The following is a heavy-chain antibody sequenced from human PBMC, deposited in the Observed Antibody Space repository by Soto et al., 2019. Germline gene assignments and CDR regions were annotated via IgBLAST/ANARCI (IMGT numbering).Heavy chain of an antibody. V-gene: IGHV1-69*01. J-gene: IGHJ4*02. CDR2: IIPLFNAT. CDR3: AINAERNAQKVDF. Sequence: QVQLVQSGSEVKRPGSSVKVSCKTSGGIFKNFDIGWVRQSPGQGLEWMGEIIPLFNATNYAQKFRARVTVTADASTRTAYMELTRLTYDDTAVYFCAINAERNAQKVDFLGEGMLVTVSS. D-gene: IGHD2-2*01. CDR1: GGIFKNFD.